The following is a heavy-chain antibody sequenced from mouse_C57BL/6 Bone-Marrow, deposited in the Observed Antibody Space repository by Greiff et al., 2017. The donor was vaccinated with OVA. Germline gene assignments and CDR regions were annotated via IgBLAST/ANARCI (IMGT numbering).Heavy chain of an antibody. V-gene: IGHV1-69*01. D-gene: IGHD1-1*01. CDR3: ARGGPSTTVVEGYYAMDY. J-gene: IGHJ4*01. CDR1: GYTFTSYW. Sequence: QVQLQQPGAELVMPGASVKLSCKASGYTFTSYWMHWVKQRPGQGLEWIGEIDPSDSYTNYNQKFKGKSTLTVDKSSSTAYMQLSSLTSEDSAVYYCARGGPSTTVVEGYYAMDYWGQGTSVTVSS. CDR2: IDPSDSYT.